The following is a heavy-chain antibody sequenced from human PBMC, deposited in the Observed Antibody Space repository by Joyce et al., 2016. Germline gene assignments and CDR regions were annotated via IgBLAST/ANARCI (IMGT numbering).Heavy chain of an antibody. J-gene: IGHJ4*02. CDR2: IWYDGRNK. CDR3: ARPSDSYDTTGYPDY. Sequence: QVQLVESGGGVVQPGGSLRLSCAASGFTFPRYGMHGVRQAPGKGLEGVAVIWYDGRNKYYAESVEGRFTISRDNSENTLYLQMHSLRAEDTAVYYCARPSDSYDTTGYPDYWGQGTLVTVSS. D-gene: IGHD3-22*01. CDR1: GFTFPRYG. V-gene: IGHV3-33*01.